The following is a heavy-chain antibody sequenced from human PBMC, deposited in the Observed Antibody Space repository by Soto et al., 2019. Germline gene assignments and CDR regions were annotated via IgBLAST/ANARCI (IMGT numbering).Heavy chain of an antibody. V-gene: IGHV3-30*05. CDR3: ARDLNYGLFDY. J-gene: IGHJ4*02. CDR2: ISYDGGSNK. D-gene: IGHD4-17*01. CDR1: GFTFSSYG. Sequence: GGSLRLSCAASGFTFSSYGMHWVRQAPGKGLEWVAVISYDGGSNKYYADSVKGRFTISRDNAKNSLYLQMNSLRAEGTAVYYCARDLNYGLFDYWGQGTLDTVSS.